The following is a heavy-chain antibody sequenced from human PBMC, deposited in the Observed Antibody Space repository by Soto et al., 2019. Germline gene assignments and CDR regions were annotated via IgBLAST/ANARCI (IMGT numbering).Heavy chain of an antibody. V-gene: IGHV3-23*01. Sequence: GGSLRLSCAASGFTFGSYAMGWVRQAPGKGLEWVSGINGAGYYTVHIDSVRGRFTISRDNSNSILYLQMNSLRADDTAIYFCTKYTRAEHVGESWGQGTLVTVSS. CDR2: INGAGYYT. CDR1: GFTFGSYA. D-gene: IGHD1-26*01. J-gene: IGHJ4*02. CDR3: TKYTRAEHVGES.